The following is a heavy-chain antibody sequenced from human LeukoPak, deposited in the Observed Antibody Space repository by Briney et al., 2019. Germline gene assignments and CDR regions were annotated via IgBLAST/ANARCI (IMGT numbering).Heavy chain of an antibody. V-gene: IGHV3-23*01. CDR1: GFTFSSYA. CDR3: ARDGPYFDY. J-gene: IGHJ4*02. CDR2: ISGSGGST. Sequence: GGSLRLSCAASGFTFSSYAMSWVRQAPGKGLEWVSAISGSGGSTYYADSVKGRFTISRDDSKNTLYLHVNSLRAEDTAVYYCARDGPYFDYWGQGTLVTVSS.